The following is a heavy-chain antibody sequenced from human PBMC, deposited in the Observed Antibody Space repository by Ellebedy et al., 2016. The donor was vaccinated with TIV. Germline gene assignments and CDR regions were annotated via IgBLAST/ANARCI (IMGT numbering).Heavy chain of an antibody. CDR1: GFTFSSYA. Sequence: GGSLRLXXAASGFTFSSYAMHWVRQAPGKGLEWVAVISYDGSNKYYADSVKGRFTISRDNSKNTLYLQMNSLRAEDTAVYYCARGGVAKSPTVFIDPWGQGTLVTVSS. J-gene: IGHJ5*02. V-gene: IGHV3-30-3*01. CDR2: ISYDGSNK. CDR3: ARGGVAKSPTVFIDP. D-gene: IGHD3-3*01.